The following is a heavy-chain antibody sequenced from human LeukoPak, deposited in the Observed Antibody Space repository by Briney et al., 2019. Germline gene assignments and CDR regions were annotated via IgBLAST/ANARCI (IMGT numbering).Heavy chain of an antibody. V-gene: IGHV1-2*02. Sequence: ASVKVSCKASGYTFTGYYMHWVRQAPGQGLEWMGWINPNSGGTNYAQKFQGRVTMTRDTSISTAYMELSRLRSDDTAVYYCARGTLRLFSYHYGSGTHNYFDYWGQGTLVTVSS. D-gene: IGHD3-10*01. J-gene: IGHJ4*02. CDR2: INPNSGGT. CDR3: ARGTLRLFSYHYGSGTHNYFDY. CDR1: GYTFTGYY.